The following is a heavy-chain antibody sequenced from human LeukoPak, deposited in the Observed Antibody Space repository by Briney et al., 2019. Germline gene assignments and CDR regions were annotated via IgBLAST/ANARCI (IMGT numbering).Heavy chain of an antibody. CDR2: IWYDGSYK. CDR1: GFTFSTYG. D-gene: IGHD1-1*01. CDR3: ARDRRSDGTAFFDS. J-gene: IGHJ4*02. V-gene: IGHV3-33*01. Sequence: PGGSLRLSCAASGFTFSTYGMHWVRQAPGKGLEWVAVIWYDGSYKSYADSVKGRFTISRDNSKNSLYLHLNSLRAEDTAVYYCARDRRSDGTAFFDSWGQGALVIVSS.